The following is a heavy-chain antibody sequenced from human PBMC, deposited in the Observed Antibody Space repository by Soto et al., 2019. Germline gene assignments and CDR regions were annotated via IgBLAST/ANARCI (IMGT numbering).Heavy chain of an antibody. CDR2: ISSSSSYT. J-gene: IGHJ6*02. CDR1: GFTFSDYY. D-gene: IGHD1-1*01. V-gene: IGHV3-11*06. CDR3: ARSPTGRLYYYYGMDV. Sequence: QVQLVESGGGLVKPGGSLRLSCAASGFTFSDYYMSWIRQAPGKGLEWVSYISSSSSYTNYADSVKGRFTISGDNAKNSLYLQMNSLRAEDTAVYYCARSPTGRLYYYYGMDVWGQGTTVTVSS.